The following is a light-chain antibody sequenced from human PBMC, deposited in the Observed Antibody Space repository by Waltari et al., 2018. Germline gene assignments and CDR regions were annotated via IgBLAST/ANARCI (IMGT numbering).Light chain of an antibody. Sequence: TVVTQEPSLSVSPGGTVTLTCGLTSGSVSTSNYPSWYHQPPGQAPRTLIYSTNTSPLVKAATTLIYITNTGRSGVRVHFSGSILGNKAALTITGAQADDESDYYCFVDIGSGNWEFGGGTRLTVL. V-gene: IGLV8-61*01. J-gene: IGLJ2*01. CDR3: FVDIGSGNWE. CDR2: STNTSPLVKAATTLIYITN. CDR1: SGSVSTSNY.